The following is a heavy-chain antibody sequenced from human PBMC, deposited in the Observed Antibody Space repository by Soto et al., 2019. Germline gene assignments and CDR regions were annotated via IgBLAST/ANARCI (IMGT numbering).Heavy chain of an antibody. CDR1: GGSISSYY. D-gene: IGHD5-12*01. Sequence: PSETLSLTCTVSGGSISSYYWSWIRQPPGKGLEWIGYIYYSGNTNYDPSLKSRVTISVDTSKNQFSLKLSSVTAADTAVYYCAGLEVATGGLWFDPWGQGTLVTVSS. CDR2: IYYSGNT. CDR3: AGLEVATGGLWFDP. J-gene: IGHJ5*02. V-gene: IGHV4-59*01.